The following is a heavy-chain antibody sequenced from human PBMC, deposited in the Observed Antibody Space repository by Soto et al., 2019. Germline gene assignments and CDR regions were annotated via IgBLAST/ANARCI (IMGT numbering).Heavy chain of an antibody. J-gene: IGHJ4*02. Sequence: SETLSLTCSVSGGTINSGDYFWGWIRQPPGKGLEWIGGIYYSGRSYYNPSLKSRVTMSVDTSKNQFSLTLNSVTAADAAVYYCARQRTTVVTQAYFDHWGQGTLVTVSS. V-gene: IGHV4-39*01. D-gene: IGHD4-17*01. CDR2: IYYSGRS. CDR3: ARQRTTVVTQAYFDH. CDR1: GGTINSGDYF.